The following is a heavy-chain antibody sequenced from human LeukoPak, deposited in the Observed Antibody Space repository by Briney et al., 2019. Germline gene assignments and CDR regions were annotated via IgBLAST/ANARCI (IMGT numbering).Heavy chain of an antibody. D-gene: IGHD6-13*01. V-gene: IGHV3-21*01. CDR3: ARDGIAAAGIMNWFDP. CDR1: GFTFSSYA. J-gene: IGHJ5*02. Sequence: PGGSLRLSCAASGFTFSSYAMSWVRQAPGKGLEWVSSISSSSSYIYYADSVKGRFTISRDNAKNSLYLQMNSLRAEDTAVYYCARDGIAAAGIMNWFDPWGQGTLVTVSS. CDR2: ISSSSSYI.